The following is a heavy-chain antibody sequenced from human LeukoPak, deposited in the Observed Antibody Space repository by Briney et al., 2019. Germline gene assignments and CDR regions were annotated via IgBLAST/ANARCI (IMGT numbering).Heavy chain of an antibody. V-gene: IGHV4-59*01. Sequence: PSETLSLTCTVSGGSISSYYWSWIRQPPGKGLEWIGYIYYSGDTNYSPSLKSRVTISVDTSKNQFSLKLSSVTAADTAVYYCASSFYSNYLYYYYYMDVWGKGTTVTVSS. CDR3: ASSFYSNYLYYYYYMDV. CDR1: GGSISSYY. J-gene: IGHJ6*03. CDR2: IYYSGDT. D-gene: IGHD4-11*01.